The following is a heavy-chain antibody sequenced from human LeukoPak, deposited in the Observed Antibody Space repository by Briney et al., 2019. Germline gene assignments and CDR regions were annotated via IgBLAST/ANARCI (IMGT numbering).Heavy chain of an antibody. CDR2: INPNSGGT. CDR1: GYTFTGYY. CDR3: ARDNGDYAIDY. Sequence: ASVKVSCKASGYTFTGYYMHWVRQAPGQGLEWMGWINPNSGGTNHAQEFQGRVTMTRDTSISTAYMELSRLRSDDTAVYYCARDNGDYAIDYWGQGTQVTVSS. J-gene: IGHJ4*02. D-gene: IGHD4-17*01. V-gene: IGHV1-2*02.